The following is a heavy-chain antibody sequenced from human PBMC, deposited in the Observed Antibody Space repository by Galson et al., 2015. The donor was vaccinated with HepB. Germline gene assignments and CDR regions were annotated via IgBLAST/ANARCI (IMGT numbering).Heavy chain of an antibody. CDR2: IIPIFGTA. CDR1: GGTFSSYA. V-gene: IGHV1-69*13. CDR3: GGGPEANYYYYYGMDV. J-gene: IGHJ6*02. Sequence: SVKVSCKASGGTFSSYAISWVRQAPGQGLEWMGGIIPIFGTANYAQKFQGRVTITADESTSTAYMELSSLRSEDTAVYYCGGGPEANYYYYYGMDVWGQGTTVTVSS.